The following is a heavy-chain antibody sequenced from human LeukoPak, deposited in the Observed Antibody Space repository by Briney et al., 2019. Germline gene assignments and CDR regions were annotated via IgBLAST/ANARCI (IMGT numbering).Heavy chain of an antibody. Sequence: GESLKISCKGSGYSFTSYWIDWVRQMPGKGLEWMGRIDPSDSYTNYSPSFQGHVTISADKSISTAYLQWSSLKASDTAMYYCARRGTSVRGIPLFDYWGQGTLVTVLS. V-gene: IGHV5-10-1*01. CDR1: GYSFTSYW. D-gene: IGHD3-10*01. CDR3: ARRGTSVRGIPLFDY. J-gene: IGHJ4*02. CDR2: IDPSDSYT.